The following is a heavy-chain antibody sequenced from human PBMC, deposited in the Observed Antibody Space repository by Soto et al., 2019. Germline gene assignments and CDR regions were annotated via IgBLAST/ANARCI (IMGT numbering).Heavy chain of an antibody. Sequence: PGGSLRLSCAASGFTFSSYSMNWVRQAPGKGLEWVSYISSSSSTIYYADSVKGRFTISRDNAKNSLYLQMNSLRDEDTAVYYCARDRIPPYDFWSGPPYYYYYGMDVWGQGTTVTVSS. CDR1: GFTFSSYS. V-gene: IGHV3-48*02. CDR2: ISSSSSTI. J-gene: IGHJ6*02. D-gene: IGHD3-3*01. CDR3: ARDRIPPYDFWSGPPYYYYYGMDV.